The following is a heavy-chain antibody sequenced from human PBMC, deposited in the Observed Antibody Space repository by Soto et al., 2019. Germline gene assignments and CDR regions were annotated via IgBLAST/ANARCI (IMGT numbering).Heavy chain of an antibody. CDR2: IDHSGSS. J-gene: IGHJ6*03. CDR3: ARELYCSSTSCQPEYYYYMAV. D-gene: IGHD2-2*01. CDR1: SGSISSSNC. V-gene: IGHV4-4*02. Sequence: SETLSLTCAVFSGSISSSNCWSWVRQPPGKGLEWIGEIDHSGSSNYNPSLKSRVTISVDKSKNQFSLKLSSVTAADTAVYYCARELYCSSTSCQPEYYYYMAVWGKGTTVTVSS.